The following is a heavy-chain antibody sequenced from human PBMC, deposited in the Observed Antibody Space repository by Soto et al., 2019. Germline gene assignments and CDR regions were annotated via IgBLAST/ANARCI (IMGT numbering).Heavy chain of an antibody. CDR3: ARDRPRYCSSTSCYWWFDP. Sequence: PSETLSLTCAVSGYSISSGYYWGFIRQPPGKGLEWIGSIYHSGSTYYNPSLKSRVTISVDTSKNQFSLKLSSVTAADTAVYYCARDRPRYCSSTSCYWWFDPWGQGTLVTVSS. D-gene: IGHD2-2*01. J-gene: IGHJ5*02. CDR2: IYHSGST. V-gene: IGHV4-38-2*02. CDR1: GYSISSGYY.